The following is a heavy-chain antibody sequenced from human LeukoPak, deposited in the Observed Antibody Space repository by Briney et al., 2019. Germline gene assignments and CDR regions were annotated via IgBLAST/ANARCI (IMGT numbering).Heavy chain of an antibody. V-gene: IGHV1-2*02. CDR2: INPNSGGT. CDR1: GYTFTGYY. D-gene: IGHD4-17*01. J-gene: IGHJ4*02. CDR3: ATLYGDYVRSDY. Sequence: ASVKVSCKASGYTFTGYYMHWVRQPPGQGLEWMGWINPNSGGTNYAQKFQGRVIMTRDTSISTAYMELSRLRSDDTAVYYCATLYGDYVRSDYWGQGTLVTVSS.